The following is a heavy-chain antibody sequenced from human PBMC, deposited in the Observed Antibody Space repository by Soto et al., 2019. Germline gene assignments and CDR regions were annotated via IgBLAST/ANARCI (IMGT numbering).Heavy chain of an antibody. CDR3: ARHSSSTNYYYYGMDV. D-gene: IGHD6-6*01. CDR1: GGTFSSYA. J-gene: IGHJ6*02. V-gene: IGHV1-69*13. Sequence: SVKVSCKASGGTFSSYAISWVRQAPGQGLEWKGGIIPMFGTADYAQRFQGRVTITADESTSPAYMELSSLRSEDTAVYYCARHSSSTNYYYYGMDVWGQGTTVTVSS. CDR2: IIPMFGTA.